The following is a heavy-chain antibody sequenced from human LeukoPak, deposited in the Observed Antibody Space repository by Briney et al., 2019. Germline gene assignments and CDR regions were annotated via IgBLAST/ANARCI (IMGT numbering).Heavy chain of an antibody. D-gene: IGHD3-16*01. CDR1: GYLVRIYY. V-gene: IGHV3-53*01. CDR2: IYSGGSK. CDR3: GSSPYVWGIDH. J-gene: IGHJ4*02. Sequence: EGSLTLSCATSGYLVRIYYMSWVPQAPGRGREGGSFIYSGGSKYYADSGKGRFTISRNNSKNTLHLQMKSLRADDTAVYYCGSSPYVWGIDHWGQGTTVTVSS.